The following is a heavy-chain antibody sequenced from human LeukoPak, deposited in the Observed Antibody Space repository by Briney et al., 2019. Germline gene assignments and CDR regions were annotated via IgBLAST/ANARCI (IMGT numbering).Heavy chain of an antibody. CDR3: SRENGAFSPFGY. D-gene: IGHD2-8*01. Sequence: SSETLSLTCTVSGASINSYYWSWIRQPPGQGLEWIGEISLTGLTHYNPSLESRVTVSLDKSKNQLSLNLTSVTAADTAVYYCSRENGAFSPFGYWGQGTLVTVLS. CDR1: GASINSYY. CDR2: ISLTGLT. J-gene: IGHJ4*02. V-gene: IGHV4-59*12.